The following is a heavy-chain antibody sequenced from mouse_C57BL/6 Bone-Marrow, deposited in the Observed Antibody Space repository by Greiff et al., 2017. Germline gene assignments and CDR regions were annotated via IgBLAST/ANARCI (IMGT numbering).Heavy chain of an antibody. CDR2: IDPSDSYA. CDR3: ARSNYDD. Sequence: QVQLQQPGAELVKPGASVKLSCKASGYTFTSYWMQWVKQRPGQGLEWIGEIDPSDSYANYNQKFKGKATLTVDTSSSTAYMQLSSLTSEDSAVYYCARSNYDDWGQGTTRTVSS. V-gene: IGHV1-50*01. CDR1: GYTFTSYW. J-gene: IGHJ2*01. D-gene: IGHD2-5*01.